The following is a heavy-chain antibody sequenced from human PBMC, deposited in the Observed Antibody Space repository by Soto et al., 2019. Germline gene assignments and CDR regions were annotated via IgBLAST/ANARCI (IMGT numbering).Heavy chain of an antibody. CDR1: GYTFTSYY. CDR2: ITPSGGRT. V-gene: IGHV1-46*03. CDR3: ARVKLIQLWSLDY. D-gene: IGHD5-18*01. J-gene: IGHJ4*02. Sequence: HVQLVQSGDEVEKPGASVKASCKAYGYTFTSYYMHWVRQAPGQGLEWMGIITPSGGRTSYPQKFKSRGTIPRDAATSTGYTELSSLRSEDTAVYYGARVKLIQLWSLDYWGQGTLVTVSS.